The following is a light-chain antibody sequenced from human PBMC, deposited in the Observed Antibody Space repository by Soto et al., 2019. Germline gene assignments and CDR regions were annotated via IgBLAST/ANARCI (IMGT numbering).Light chain of an antibody. CDR3: ATWDDSLSSVV. Sequence: QSVLTQPPSASGTPGQRVTISCSGSTSNIESNYVYWYQQLPGRAPRLLIYRNNHRPSGVPDRFSGSKSGTSASLPISGLRSEDDADYYCATWDDSLSSVVFGGGTKLTVL. CDR2: RNN. V-gene: IGLV1-47*01. CDR1: TSNIESNY. J-gene: IGLJ2*01.